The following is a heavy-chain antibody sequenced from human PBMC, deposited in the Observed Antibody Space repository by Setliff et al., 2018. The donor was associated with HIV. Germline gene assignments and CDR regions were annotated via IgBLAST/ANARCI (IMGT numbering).Heavy chain of an antibody. CDR1: GGSFSGYY. CDR3: ARDQSDWFY. J-gene: IGHJ4*02. V-gene: IGHV4-34*01. D-gene: IGHD3-3*01. CDR2: IYYSGST. Sequence: SETLSLTCAVYGGSFSGYYWSWIRQSPGKGLEWIGSIYYSGSTYYNPSLKSRVTISVDTSKNQFSLKLSSVTAADTAVYYCARDQSDWFYWGQGTLVTVSS.